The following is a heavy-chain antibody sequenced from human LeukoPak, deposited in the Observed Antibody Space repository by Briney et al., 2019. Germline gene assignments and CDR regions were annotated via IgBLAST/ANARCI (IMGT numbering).Heavy chain of an antibody. CDR1: GGSISSSSYY. Sequence: PSETLSLTCTVSGGSISSSSYYWSWIRQPPGKGLEWIGYISHTGSTTYNPSLRSRVTISADTSKNQFSLKLSSATAADTALYYCAKVTGWYFDLWGRGTLVTVSS. J-gene: IGHJ2*01. CDR2: ISHTGST. V-gene: IGHV4-61*01. D-gene: IGHD3-10*01. CDR3: AKVTGWYFDL.